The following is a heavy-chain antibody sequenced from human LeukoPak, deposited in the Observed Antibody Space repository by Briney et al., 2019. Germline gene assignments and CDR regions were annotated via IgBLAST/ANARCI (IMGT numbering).Heavy chain of an antibody. CDR2: MNPNLGNT. V-gene: IGHV1-8*01. Sequence: ASVKVSCKASGYTFSTHDINWVRQALGQGLEWMGLMNPNLGNTAYAQKFQGRVTITRNTSISTAYMELSSLRSEDTAVYYCARWIAVRSGFDYWGPGTQVTVSS. D-gene: IGHD6-6*01. J-gene: IGHJ4*02. CDR1: GYTFSTHD. CDR3: ARWIAVRSGFDY.